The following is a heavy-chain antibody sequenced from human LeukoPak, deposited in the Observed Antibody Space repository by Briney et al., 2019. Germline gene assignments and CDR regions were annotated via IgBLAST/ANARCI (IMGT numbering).Heavy chain of an antibody. V-gene: IGHV3-33*01. J-gene: IGHJ4*02. CDR3: ASELKWDHNY. CDR2: IWYDGSNK. CDR1: GFTFSSYG. D-gene: IGHD1-26*01. Sequence: GGSLRLSCAASGFTFSSYGMHWVRQAPGKGLEWVAVIWYDGSNKYYADSVEGRFTISRDNSKNTLYLQMNSLRAEDTAVYYCASELKWDHNYWGQGTLVTVSS.